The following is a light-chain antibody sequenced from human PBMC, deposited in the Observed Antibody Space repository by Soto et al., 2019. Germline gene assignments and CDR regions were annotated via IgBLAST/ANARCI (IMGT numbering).Light chain of an antibody. CDR1: QSVSGN. Sequence: EIVMTQSPATLSVSPGERATLSCRASQSVSGNLAWYQQKPGQAPRLLIYGASTRATGIPARFSGSGSGTEFTLTISSLQSEDFATYYCQQYNSSPTFGQGTKVEIK. CDR3: QQYNSSPT. J-gene: IGKJ1*01. V-gene: IGKV3-15*01. CDR2: GAS.